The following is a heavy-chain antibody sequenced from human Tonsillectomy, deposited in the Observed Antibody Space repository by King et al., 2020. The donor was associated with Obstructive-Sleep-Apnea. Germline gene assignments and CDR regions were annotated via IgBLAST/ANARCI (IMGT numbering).Heavy chain of an antibody. J-gene: IGHJ6*02. CDR2: ISYAGSNK. V-gene: IGHV3-30*18. CDR3: AKDIVATIRSSYYYGMDV. Sequence: QLVQSGGGVVQTGRSLRLSCAASGFTFGSYGMPWVRQAPGKGLEWVAVISYAGSNKYYADSVKGLFTISRDNSKKTLYLQMNSLRAEDTAVYYCAKDIVATIRSSYYYGMDVWGQGTTVTVSS. CDR1: GFTFGSYG. D-gene: IGHD5-12*01.